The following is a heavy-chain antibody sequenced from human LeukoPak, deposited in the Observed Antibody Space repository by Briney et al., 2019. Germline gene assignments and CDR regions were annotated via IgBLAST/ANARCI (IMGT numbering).Heavy chain of an antibody. V-gene: IGHV1-69*04. Sequence: ASVKVSCKASGGTFSSYAISWVRQAPGQGLEWMGRIIPILGIANYAQKFQGRVTITADKSTSTAYMELSSLRSDDTAVYYCARESWSGYSEYYYGMDVWGQGTTVTVSS. CDR1: GGTFSSYA. D-gene: IGHD3-3*01. J-gene: IGHJ6*02. CDR2: IIPILGIA. CDR3: ARESWSGYSEYYYGMDV.